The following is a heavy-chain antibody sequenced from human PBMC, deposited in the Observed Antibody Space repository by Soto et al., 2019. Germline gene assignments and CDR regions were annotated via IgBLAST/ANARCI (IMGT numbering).Heavy chain of an antibody. J-gene: IGHJ3*02. Sequence: QVQLVESGGGVVQPGRSLRLSCAASGFTFSSYGMHWVRQAPGKGLEWVAVIWYDGSNKYYADSMKGRFTISRDNSKNTLYLQMNSLRAEDTAVYYCAGSSGYYYRHAFDIWGQGTMVTVSS. CDR1: GFTFSSYG. V-gene: IGHV3-33*01. CDR3: AGSSGYYYRHAFDI. D-gene: IGHD3-22*01. CDR2: IWYDGSNK.